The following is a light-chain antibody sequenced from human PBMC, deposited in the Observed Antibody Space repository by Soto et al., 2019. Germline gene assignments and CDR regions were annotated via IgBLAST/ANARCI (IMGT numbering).Light chain of an antibody. J-gene: IGKJ1*01. Sequence: DIQMTQSPSSLSASVEDRVIITCRASQSISNHLNWYQQKPGKAPKLLIFAASSLQSGVPSRFSSSRSGPDFTLTISSLQPEDFATYYCQQSYSSPPTFGQGTKV. V-gene: IGKV1-39*01. CDR3: QQSYSSPPT. CDR2: AAS. CDR1: QSISNH.